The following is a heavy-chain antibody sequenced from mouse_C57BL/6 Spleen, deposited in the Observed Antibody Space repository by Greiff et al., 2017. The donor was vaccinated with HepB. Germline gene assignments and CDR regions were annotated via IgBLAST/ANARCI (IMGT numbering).Heavy chain of an antibody. CDR1: GYTFTEYT. J-gene: IGHJ3*01. CDR3: AKHEDVTRYYYGSSSWLAY. D-gene: IGHD1-1*01. V-gene: IGHV1-62-2*01. CDR2: FYPGSGSI. Sequence: VQLQQSGAELVKPGASVKLSCKASGYTFTEYTIHWVKQRSGQGLEWIGWFYPGSGSIKYNEKFKDKATLTADKSSSTVYMELSRLTSADSAVYFCAKHEDVTRYYYGSSSWLAYWGQGTLVTVSA.